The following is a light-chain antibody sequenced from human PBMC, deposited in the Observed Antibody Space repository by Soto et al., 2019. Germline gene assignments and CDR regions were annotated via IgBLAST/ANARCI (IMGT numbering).Light chain of an antibody. V-gene: IGLV4-69*01. Sequence: QPVLTQSPSASASLGASVKLTCTLSSGHSNYAIAWHQQQPEKGPRYLMKLNSDGSHSKGDGIPDRFSGSSSGAERYLTISSVQSEDEADYYCQTWGTGPWVFGGGTKLTVL. J-gene: IGLJ3*02. CDR3: QTWGTGPWV. CDR2: LNSDGSH. CDR1: SGHSNYA.